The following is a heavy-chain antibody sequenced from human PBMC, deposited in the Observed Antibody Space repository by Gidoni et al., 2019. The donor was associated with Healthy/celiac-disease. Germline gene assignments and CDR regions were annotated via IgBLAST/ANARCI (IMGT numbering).Heavy chain of an antibody. CDR1: GFTFSSYG. CDR3: AKLWEGGY. D-gene: IGHD1-26*01. V-gene: IGHV3-30*18. Sequence: QVQLVESGGGVVQPGRSLRLSCAASGFTFSSYGMHWVRQAPGKGLEWVAVISYDGSNKYYADSVKGRFTISRDNSKNTLYLQMNSLRAEDTAVYYCAKLWEGGYWGQGTLVTVSS. J-gene: IGHJ4*02. CDR2: ISYDGSNK.